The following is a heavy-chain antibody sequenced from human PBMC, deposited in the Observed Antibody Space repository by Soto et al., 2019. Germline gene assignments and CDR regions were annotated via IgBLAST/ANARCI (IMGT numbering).Heavy chain of an antibody. CDR3: AKDGGVGATPYYFDY. V-gene: IGHV3-74*01. D-gene: IGHD1-26*01. CDR2: INSDGSNK. CDR1: GFTFSSYW. J-gene: IGHJ4*01. Sequence: GGSLRLSCAASGFTFSSYWMHWVRQAQGKGLVWVSRINSDGSNKYYADSVKGRFTISRDNSKNTLYLQMNSLRAEDTAVYYCAKDGGVGATPYYFDYWGHGTLVTVSS.